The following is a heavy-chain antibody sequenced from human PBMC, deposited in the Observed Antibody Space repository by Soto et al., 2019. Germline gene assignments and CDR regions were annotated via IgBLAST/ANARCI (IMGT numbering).Heavy chain of an antibody. D-gene: IGHD5-12*01. J-gene: IGHJ6*02. Sequence: QVQLVESGGGVVQPGRSLRLSCAASGFTFSSYGMHWVRQAPGKGLEWVAVISYDGSNKYYADSVKGRFTISRDNSKNTLYRQMNSLRAEDTAVYYCAKGEGWLQVLYGMDVWGQGTTVTVSS. V-gene: IGHV3-30*18. CDR1: GFTFSSYG. CDR3: AKGEGWLQVLYGMDV. CDR2: ISYDGSNK.